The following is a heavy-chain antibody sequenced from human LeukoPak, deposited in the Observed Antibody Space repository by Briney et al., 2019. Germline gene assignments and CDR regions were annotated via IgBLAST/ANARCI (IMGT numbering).Heavy chain of an antibody. CDR1: GGTFSSYA. D-gene: IGHD3-10*01. V-gene: IGHV1-69*04. Sequence: GASVKVSCKASGGTFSSYAISWVRQAPGQGLEWMGRIIPILGIANYAQKFQGRVTMTRNTSISTAYMELSSLRSEDTAVYYCARVQHPVLRPWYYYGSGSSYYYYYYGMDVWGQGTTVTVSS. CDR2: IIPILGIA. CDR3: ARVQHPVLRPWYYYGSGSSYYYYYYGMDV. J-gene: IGHJ6*02.